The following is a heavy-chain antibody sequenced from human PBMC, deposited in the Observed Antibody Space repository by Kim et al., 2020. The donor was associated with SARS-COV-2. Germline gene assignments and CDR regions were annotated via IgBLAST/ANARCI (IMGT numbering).Heavy chain of an antibody. V-gene: IGHV4-39*07. CDR3: AREEGAFDI. Sequence: GRTYHNTSPKSRVTISVDTSKNQFSLKLSSVTAADTAVYYCAREEGAFDIWGQGTMVTVSS. J-gene: IGHJ3*02. CDR2: GRT.